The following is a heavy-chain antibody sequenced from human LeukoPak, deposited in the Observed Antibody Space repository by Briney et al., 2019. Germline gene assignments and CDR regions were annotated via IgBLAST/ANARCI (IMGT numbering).Heavy chain of an antibody. V-gene: IGHV3-23*01. J-gene: IGHJ4*02. CDR2: LTIAGDST. CDR1: GFTFSDYA. CDR3: VKSSCRPTSCASDH. Sequence: GESLRLSCAASGFTFSDYAMSWVRQAPGQGLEWLSGLTIAGDSTYYASSVKGRCTITRVNSRNTLFLQLNSLRAEDTAVYFCVKSSCRPTSCASDHWGQGTLVTVSS. D-gene: IGHD2-2*01.